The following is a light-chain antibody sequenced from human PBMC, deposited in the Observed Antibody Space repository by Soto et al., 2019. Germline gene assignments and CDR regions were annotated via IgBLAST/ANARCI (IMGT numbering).Light chain of an antibody. CDR3: QQSYSTPRT. CDR1: QSISNY. Sequence: DIQMTQSPSPLSASVGDRVTITCRASQSISNYLNWYQQKPGKAPKLLMYAASSLQSGVPSRFSGSGSGKDFTLTISSLQPEDFATYYCQQSYSTPRTFGQGTKVEIK. V-gene: IGKV1-39*01. CDR2: AAS. J-gene: IGKJ1*01.